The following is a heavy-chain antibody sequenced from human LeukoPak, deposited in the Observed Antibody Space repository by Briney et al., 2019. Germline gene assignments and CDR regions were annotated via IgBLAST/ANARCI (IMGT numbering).Heavy chain of an antibody. CDR2: IYYSGST. Sequence: SETLSLTCTVSGSSISSGDYYWSWIRQPPGKGLEWIGYIYYSGSTYYNPSLKSRVTISVDTSKNQFSLKLSSVTAADTAVYYCARGRVVARTFDYWGQGTLVTVSS. CDR1: GSSISSGDYY. V-gene: IGHV4-30-4*01. D-gene: IGHD2-15*01. CDR3: ARGRVVARTFDY. J-gene: IGHJ4*02.